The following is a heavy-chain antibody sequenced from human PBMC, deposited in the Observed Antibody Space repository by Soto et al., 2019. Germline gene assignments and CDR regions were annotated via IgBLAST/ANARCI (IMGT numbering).Heavy chain of an antibody. CDR2: LSYDGSNK. CDR1: GFTFSSYG. J-gene: IGHJ4*02. Sequence: QVQLVESGGGVVQPGRSLRLSCAASGFTFSSYGMHWVRQAPGKGLEWVAVLSYDGSNKYYADSVKGRFTISRDNSKNTLYLQMNSLRAEDTAVYYCAKDEGSSGLGYWGQGTLVTVSS. CDR3: AKDEGSSGLGY. D-gene: IGHD6-19*01. V-gene: IGHV3-30*18.